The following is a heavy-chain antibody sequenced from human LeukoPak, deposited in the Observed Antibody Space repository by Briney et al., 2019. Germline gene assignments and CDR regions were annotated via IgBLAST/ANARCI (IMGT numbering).Heavy chain of an antibody. CDR2: IGTSSSTI. V-gene: IGHV3-48*02. J-gene: IGHJ4*02. D-gene: IGHD4-23*01. Sequence: GGSLRLSCAASGFTFSSYSMNWVRQAPGKGLEWVSYIGTSSSTIYYVDSAKGRFTISRDNAKNSLYLQMNSLRDEDTAVYYCARHGYGGNSGDYWGQGTLVTVSS. CDR3: ARHGYGGNSGDY. CDR1: GFTFSSYS.